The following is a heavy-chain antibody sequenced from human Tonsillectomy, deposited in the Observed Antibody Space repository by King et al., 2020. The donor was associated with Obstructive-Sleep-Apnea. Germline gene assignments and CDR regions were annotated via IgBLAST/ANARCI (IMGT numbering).Heavy chain of an antibody. V-gene: IGHV3-48*04. CDR3: ARESWFGRTYYGVDV. D-gene: IGHD3-10*01. Sequence: VQLVESGGGLVQPGGSLRLSCAASGFTFSTYRMNWVRQAPGKGLEWVSYISSSSSPINYADSVKGRFTISRDNAKNSLSLQMNSLRAEDTAVYYCARESWFGRTYYGVDVGGQGTTVTVSS. CDR2: ISSSSSPI. CDR1: GFTFSTYR. J-gene: IGHJ6*02.